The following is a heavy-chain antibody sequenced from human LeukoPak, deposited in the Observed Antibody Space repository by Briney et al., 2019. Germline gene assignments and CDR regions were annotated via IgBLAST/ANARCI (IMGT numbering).Heavy chain of an antibody. CDR3: ARHECGGSCYPEDY. Sequence: SETLSLTCTVSGGSISNYYWSWIRQPPGKGLEWIGYIYYTGTSNYNPSLESRVTISVDTSKNQFSLKLSSVTAADTAVYFCARHECGGSCYPEDYWGQETLVTVSS. V-gene: IGHV4-59*08. J-gene: IGHJ4*02. CDR1: GGSISNYY. CDR2: IYYTGTS. D-gene: IGHD2-15*01.